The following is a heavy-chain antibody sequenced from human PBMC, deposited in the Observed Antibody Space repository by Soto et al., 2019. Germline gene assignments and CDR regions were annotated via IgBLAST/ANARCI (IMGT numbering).Heavy chain of an antibody. V-gene: IGHV3-73*01. J-gene: IGHJ4*02. CDR1: GFTFSGSA. CDR3: TRHAGDSDFWSGYSVGDY. CDR2: IRSKANSYAT. D-gene: IGHD3-3*01. Sequence: GGSLRLSCAASGFTFSGSAMHWVRQASGKGLEWVGRIRSKANSYATAYAASVKGRFTISRDDSKNTAYLQMNSLKTEDTAVYYCTRHAGDSDFWSGYSVGDYWGQGTLVTVSS.